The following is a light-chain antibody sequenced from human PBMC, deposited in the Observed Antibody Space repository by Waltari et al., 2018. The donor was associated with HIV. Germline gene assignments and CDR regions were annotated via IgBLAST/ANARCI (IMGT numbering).Light chain of an antibody. CDR3: QQSFNTPWT. CDR1: QSISTF. CDR2: GSS. Sequence: DIQMTQSPSSLSASVGDSVTVTCRASQSISTFLNWYQQKPGKAPKLLIFGSSKLQDGVPSRFSGSGSGTDFTLTIGSLQSEDIATYYCQQSFNTPWTFGQGTKVEVK. J-gene: IGKJ1*01. V-gene: IGKV1-39*01.